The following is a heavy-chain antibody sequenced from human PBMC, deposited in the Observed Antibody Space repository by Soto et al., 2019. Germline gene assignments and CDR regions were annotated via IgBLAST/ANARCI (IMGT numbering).Heavy chain of an antibody. J-gene: IGHJ6*02. CDR1: GGTFSSYA. V-gene: IGHV1-69*13. CDR3: ARELGYGGLHYGMDV. CDR2: IIPIFGTA. Sequence: GASVKISCKASGGTFSSYAISWVRQAPGQGLEWMGGIIPIFGTANYAQKFQGRVTITADESTSTAYMELSSLRSEDTAVYYCARELGYGGLHYGMDVWGQGTTVTVSS. D-gene: IGHD5-18*01.